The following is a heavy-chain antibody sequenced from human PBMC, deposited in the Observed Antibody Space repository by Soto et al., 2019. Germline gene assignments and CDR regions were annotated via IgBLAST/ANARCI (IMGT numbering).Heavy chain of an antibody. CDR1: GFTFSGSA. J-gene: IGHJ4*02. V-gene: IGHV3-73*01. Sequence: GGSLRLSCAASGFTFSGSAMHWVRQASGKGLEWVGRIRSKANSYATAYAASVKGRFTISRDDSRNTAYLQMNDLKTEDTAVYYCTTQERAPGYWGQGTQVTVSS. CDR3: TTQERAPGY. CDR2: IRSKANSYAT.